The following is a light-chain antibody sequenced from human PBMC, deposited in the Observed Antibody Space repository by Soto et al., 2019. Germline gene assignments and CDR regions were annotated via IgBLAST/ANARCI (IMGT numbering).Light chain of an antibody. J-gene: IGKJ2*01. Sequence: EIVLTQSPGTLSLSPGERATLSCRASQSVSSSYLAWYQHKPGQAPRLLIYGASSRATGIPDRFNGSGSGTDFTLTISRLEPEDFAVYYCQQYSSSPHTFGQGTKLEIK. V-gene: IGKV3-20*01. CDR3: QQYSSSPHT. CDR2: GAS. CDR1: QSVSSSY.